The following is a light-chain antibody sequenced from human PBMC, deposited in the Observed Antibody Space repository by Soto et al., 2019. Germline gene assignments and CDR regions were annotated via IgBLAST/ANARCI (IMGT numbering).Light chain of an antibody. J-gene: IGKJ1*01. CDR1: QRVSSSY. CDR2: GAS. Sequence: EIVLTHSPGTLSLSPGERATLSCRASQRVSSSYLGWYQQKPGQAPRLLIYGASSRAPGIPDRFIGSGSGTDFTLTISRLEPEDFAVYYCQQYCSSTRTFGEGTKVEIK. CDR3: QQYCSSTRT. V-gene: IGKV3-20*01.